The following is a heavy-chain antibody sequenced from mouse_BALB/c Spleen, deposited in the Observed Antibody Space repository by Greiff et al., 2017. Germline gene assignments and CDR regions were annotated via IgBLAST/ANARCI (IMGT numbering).Heavy chain of an antibody. V-gene: IGHV1-18*01. J-gene: IGHJ1*01. D-gene: IGHD1-1*01. CDR1: GYTFTDYN. Sequence: EVKVVESGPELVKPGASVKIPCKASGYTFTDYNMDWVKQSHGKSLEWIGDINPNNGGTIYNQKFKGKATLTVDKSSSTAYMELRSLTSEDTAVYYCARQPFNLYGYRYFDVWGAGTTVTVSS. CDR2: INPNNGGT. CDR3: ARQPFNLYGYRYFDV.